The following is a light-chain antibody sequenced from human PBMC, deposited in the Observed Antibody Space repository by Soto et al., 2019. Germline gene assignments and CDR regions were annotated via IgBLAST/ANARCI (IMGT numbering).Light chain of an antibody. CDR3: HQYGSSAMYT. Sequence: EMVLTQSPGTLSLSPGERATLSCRASQSVSSNYLAWYQQKPGQAPRLLIYGASSRATDIPDRFSGSGSGTDITLTISRVEPEDFAVYYCHQYGSSAMYTFGQGTKLEI. CDR2: GAS. CDR1: QSVSSNY. V-gene: IGKV3-20*01. J-gene: IGKJ2*01.